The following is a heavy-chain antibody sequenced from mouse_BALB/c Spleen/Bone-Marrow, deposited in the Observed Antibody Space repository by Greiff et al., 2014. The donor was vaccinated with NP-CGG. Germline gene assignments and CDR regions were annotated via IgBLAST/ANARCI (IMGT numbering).Heavy chain of an antibody. CDR3: ARRDYSFAY. V-gene: IGHV1-54*01. D-gene: IGHD2-13*01. Sequence: QVQLQQSGAELVRPGTSVKVSCKASGYAFTNYLIEWVKQRPGQGLGWIGVINPGSGGTNYNEKFKGKATLTADKSSSTACMQLSSLTSDDSAVYFCARRDYSFAYWGQGTLVTVSA. CDR1: GYAFTNYL. J-gene: IGHJ3*01. CDR2: INPGSGGT.